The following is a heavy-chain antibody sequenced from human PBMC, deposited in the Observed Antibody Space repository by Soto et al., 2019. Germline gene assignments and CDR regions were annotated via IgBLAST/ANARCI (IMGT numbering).Heavy chain of an antibody. CDR3: ARVDSPYYYNSRGYFTY. Sequence: NPPETLSLTCVFSVYSISIGYYGGWIRQPPVKGPEWIGNMFHRGTTYYNPSLQSRVAISVDTSKNEISLRLSAMTAADTAVYYCARVDSPYYYNSRGYFTYWGQGSLVTVSS. V-gene: IGHV4-38-2*01. CDR1: VYSISIGYY. CDR2: MFHRGTT. J-gene: IGHJ4*02. D-gene: IGHD3-22*01.